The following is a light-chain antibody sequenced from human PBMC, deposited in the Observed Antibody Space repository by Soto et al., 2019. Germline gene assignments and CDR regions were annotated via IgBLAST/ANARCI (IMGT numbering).Light chain of an antibody. CDR1: QRISTN. V-gene: IGKV3-20*01. CDR2: GAS. Sequence: EIVMTQSPGTLSVSPGERATLSCRASQRISTNLAWYQQKPGQAPRLLISGASTRATGIPDRFSGSGSGTDFALTISRLEPEDFAVYYCQQYGTSPLITFGQGTRLEN. CDR3: QQYGTSPLIT. J-gene: IGKJ5*01.